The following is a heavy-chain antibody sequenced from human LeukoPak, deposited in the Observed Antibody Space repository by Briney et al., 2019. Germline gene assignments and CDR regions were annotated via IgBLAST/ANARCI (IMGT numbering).Heavy chain of an antibody. Sequence: ASVKVSCKVSGYTLTELSMHWVRQAPGKGLEWMGGFDPEDGETIYAQKFQCRVTMTEDTSTDTAYMERSSLRSEDTAVYYCATAVDIVATKRRAAFDIWGQGTMVTVSS. D-gene: IGHD5-12*01. V-gene: IGHV1-24*01. CDR2: FDPEDGET. J-gene: IGHJ3*02. CDR1: GYTLTELS. CDR3: ATAVDIVATKRRAAFDI.